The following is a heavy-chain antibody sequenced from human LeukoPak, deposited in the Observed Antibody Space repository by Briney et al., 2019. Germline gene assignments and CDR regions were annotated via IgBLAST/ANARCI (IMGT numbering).Heavy chain of an antibody. CDR2: ISAYNGNT. J-gene: IGHJ5*02. CDR3: ARAKYDFWSGYTATNWFDP. Sequence: ASVKVSCKASGGTFSSYAISWVRQAPGQGLEWMGWISAYNGNTNYAQKLQGRVTMTTDTSTSTAYMELRSLRSDDTAVYYCARAKYDFWSGYTATNWFDPWGQGTLVTVSS. D-gene: IGHD3-3*01. CDR1: GGTFSSYA. V-gene: IGHV1-18*01.